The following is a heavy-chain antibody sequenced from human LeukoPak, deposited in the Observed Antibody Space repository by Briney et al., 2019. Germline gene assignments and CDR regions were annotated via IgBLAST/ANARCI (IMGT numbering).Heavy chain of an antibody. J-gene: IGHJ6*04. CDR2: ISSSSSYI. CDR3: AKDRLWFGELCHAMDV. V-gene: IGHV3-21*01. CDR1: GFTFSSYS. D-gene: IGHD3-10*01. Sequence: GGSLRLSCAASGFTFSSYSMNWVRQAPGKGLEWVSSISSSSSYIYYADSVKGRFTISRDNAKNSLYLQMNSLRAEDTAAYYCAKDRLWFGELCHAMDVWGKETTVTISS.